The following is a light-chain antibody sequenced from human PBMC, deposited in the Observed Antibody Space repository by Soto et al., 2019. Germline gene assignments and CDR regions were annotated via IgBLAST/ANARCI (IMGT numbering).Light chain of an antibody. CDR3: SSYTSSSTPYV. CDR1: SSDVGGYNY. V-gene: IGLV2-14*01. J-gene: IGLJ1*01. CDR2: DVS. Sequence: LNQPASVYGSTGQSITISCTGTSSDVGGYNYVSWYQQHPGKAPKLMIYDVSNRPSGVSNRFSGSKSGNTASLTISGLQAEDEADYYCSSYTSSSTPYVFGTGTKVTVL.